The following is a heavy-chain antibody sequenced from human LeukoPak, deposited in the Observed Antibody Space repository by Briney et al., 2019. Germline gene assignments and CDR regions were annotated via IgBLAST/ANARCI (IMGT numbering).Heavy chain of an antibody. CDR3: AKKSPDSSGNPAYD. J-gene: IGHJ4*02. Sequence: AGGSLRLSCAASGFTFSSYAVSWVRQAPGKGLEWVSAISGSGGSTYYADSVKGRFTNSRDNSKNTLYLQMNSLRAEDTAVYYCAKKSPDSSGNPAYDWGQGTLVTVSS. CDR2: ISGSGGST. D-gene: IGHD4-23*01. CDR1: GFTFSSYA. V-gene: IGHV3-23*01.